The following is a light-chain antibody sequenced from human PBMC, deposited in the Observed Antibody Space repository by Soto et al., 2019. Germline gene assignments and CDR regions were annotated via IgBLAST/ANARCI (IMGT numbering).Light chain of an antibody. CDR2: DAS. Sequence: TQSPATLSVSPGERVTVSCRASQSVSSYLAWYQQKPGQAPRILIYDASSRATVIKVRFSGSGSGTEFTLTISSMQSEDFGVSYCKQNKDWPGTGGQGTQGDIK. CDR1: QSVSSY. CDR3: KQNKDWPGT. V-gene: IGKV3-15*01. J-gene: IGKJ1*01.